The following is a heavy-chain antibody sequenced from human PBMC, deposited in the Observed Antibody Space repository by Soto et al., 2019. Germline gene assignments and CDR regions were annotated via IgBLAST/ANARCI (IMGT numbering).Heavy chain of an antibody. D-gene: IGHD2-2*01. J-gene: IGHJ5*02. V-gene: IGHV4-31*03. Sequence: QVQLQESGPGLVKPSQTLSLTCTVSGGSISSGGYYWSWIRQHPGKGLEWIGYIYYSGSTYYNPSLKSRVTISVDTSKNQFSLKLSSVTAADTAVYYCASTRRRGVVVPAAKGWWFDPWGQGTLVTVSS. CDR1: GGSISSGGYY. CDR2: IYYSGST. CDR3: ASTRRRGVVVPAAKGWWFDP.